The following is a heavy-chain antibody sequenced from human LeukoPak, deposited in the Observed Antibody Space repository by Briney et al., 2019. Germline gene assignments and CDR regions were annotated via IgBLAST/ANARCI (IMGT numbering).Heavy chain of an antibody. CDR2: INPNSGGT. D-gene: IGHD2-15*01. CDR3: ARDLGYCSGGSC. V-gene: IGHV1-2*02. CDR1: GYTFTGYY. J-gene: IGHJ4*02. Sequence: ASVKVSCKAPGYTFTGYYMHWVRQAPGQGLEWMGWINPNSGGTNYAQKFQGRVTMTRDTSISTAYMELSRLRSDDTAVYYCARDLGYCSGGSCWGQGTLVTVSS.